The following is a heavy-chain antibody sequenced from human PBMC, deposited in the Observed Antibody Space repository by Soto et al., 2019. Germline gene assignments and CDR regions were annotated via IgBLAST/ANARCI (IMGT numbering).Heavy chain of an antibody. V-gene: IGHV1-69*13. J-gene: IGHJ6*02. Sequence: SVKVSSKASGGTFSSYAISWVRQAPGQGLEWMGGIIPIFGTANYAQKFQGRVTITADESTSTAYMELSSLRSEDTAVYYCARDPLGCSGGSCYFPSTYYYYGMDVWGQGTTVTVSS. CDR1: GGTFSSYA. CDR2: IIPIFGTA. CDR3: ARDPLGCSGGSCYFPSTYYYYGMDV. D-gene: IGHD2-15*01.